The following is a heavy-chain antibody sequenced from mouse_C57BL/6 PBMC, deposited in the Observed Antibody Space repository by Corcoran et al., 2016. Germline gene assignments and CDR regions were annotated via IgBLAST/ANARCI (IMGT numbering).Heavy chain of an antibody. J-gene: IGHJ2*01. Sequence: EVQLQQSGPELVKPGASVKISCKASGYTFTDYYMNWVKQSHGKSLEWIGDINPNNGGTSYKQKFRGKATLTVDKSSSTAYMELRSLTSDDSAVYYCASYDYDDYFDYLCQGTTLTVSS. D-gene: IGHD2-4*01. CDR1: GYTFTDYY. V-gene: IGHV1-26*01. CDR3: ASYDYDDYFDY. CDR2: INPNNGGT.